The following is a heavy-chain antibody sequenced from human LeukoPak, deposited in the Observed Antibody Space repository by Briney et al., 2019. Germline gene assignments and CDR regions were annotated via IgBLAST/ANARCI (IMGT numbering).Heavy chain of an antibody. CDR3: AKEKYCSGGSCYSAHYYYYGMDV. Sequence: PGGSLRLSCAASGFTFDDYAMQWVRQAPGKGLEWVSGISWNSGSIGYADSVKGRFTISRDNAKNSLYLRMNSLRAEDTALYYCAKEKYCSGGSCYSAHYYYYGMDVWGQGTTVTVSS. J-gene: IGHJ6*02. CDR2: ISWNSGSI. CDR1: GFTFDDYA. D-gene: IGHD2-15*01. V-gene: IGHV3-9*01.